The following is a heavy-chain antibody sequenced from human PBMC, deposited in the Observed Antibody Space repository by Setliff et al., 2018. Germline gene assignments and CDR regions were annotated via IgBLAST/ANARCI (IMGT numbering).Heavy chain of an antibody. Sequence: PSETLSLTCAVSGGSISSSNWWSWVRQPPGKGLEWIGEIYHSGSTNYNPSLKSRVTISVDTSKNQFSLKLSSVTAADTAVYYCARRGRGGYYRNNNYYYYYYMDVWGKGTTVTVSS. CDR2: IYHSGST. CDR3: ARRGRGGYYRNNNYYYYYYMDV. J-gene: IGHJ6*03. D-gene: IGHD3-3*01. CDR1: GGSISSSNW. V-gene: IGHV4-4*02.